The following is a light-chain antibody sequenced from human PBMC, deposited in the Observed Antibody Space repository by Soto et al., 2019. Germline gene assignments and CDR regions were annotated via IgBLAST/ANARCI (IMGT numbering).Light chain of an antibody. Sequence: IVMTQSPATLSVYTGERATLQCRASQSVSSNLGWYQHKPGQAPRLLIYGASTRATGIPARFSGSGSGTDFTLTISGLLSEDFAVDYWQQYNDCLPGYTFGHGTKVES. CDR2: GAS. CDR1: QSVSSN. V-gene: IGKV3-15*01. CDR3: QQYNDCLPGYT. J-gene: IGKJ2*01.